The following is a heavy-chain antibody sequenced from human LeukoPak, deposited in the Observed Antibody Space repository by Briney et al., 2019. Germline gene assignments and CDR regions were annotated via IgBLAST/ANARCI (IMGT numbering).Heavy chain of an antibody. V-gene: IGHV1-69*13. CDR1: VGTFSSYA. CDR2: IIPFFGTA. J-gene: IGHJ5*02. D-gene: IGHD5-24*01. CDR3: AREVPVEMALTGNSFDP. Sequence: ASVTVSCKASVGTFSSYAISWVRQAPGQGLEWMGGIIPFFGTANYAQKFQGRVTITADESTSTAYMELSSLRSEDTAVYYCAREVPVEMALTGNSFDPWGQGTLVTVSS.